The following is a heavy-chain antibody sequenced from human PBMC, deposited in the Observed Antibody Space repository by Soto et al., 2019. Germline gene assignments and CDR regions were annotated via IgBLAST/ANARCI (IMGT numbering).Heavy chain of an antibody. CDR3: ARVKYGSGSYVY. J-gene: IGHJ4*02. V-gene: IGHV4-34*01. Sequence: PSETLSLTCAVYGGSFSGYYWSWIRQPPGKGLEWIGEINHSGSTNYNPSLKSRVTISVDTSKNQFSLKLSSVTAADTAVYYCARVKYGSGSYVYWGQGTLVTVSS. CDR2: INHSGST. CDR1: GGSFSGYY. D-gene: IGHD3-10*01.